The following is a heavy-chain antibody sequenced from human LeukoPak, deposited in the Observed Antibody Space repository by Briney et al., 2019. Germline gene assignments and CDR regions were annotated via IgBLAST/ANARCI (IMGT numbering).Heavy chain of an antibody. J-gene: IGHJ3*02. CDR1: GFTVSSNY. Sequence: GGSLRLSRAASGFTVSSNYMSWVRQAPGKGLEWVSVIYSGGSTYYADSVKGRFTISRDNSKNTLYLQMNSLRAEDTAVYYCARDRSHDYGDYAFDIWGQGTMVTVSS. CDR2: IYSGGST. V-gene: IGHV3-53*01. D-gene: IGHD4-17*01. CDR3: ARDRSHDYGDYAFDI.